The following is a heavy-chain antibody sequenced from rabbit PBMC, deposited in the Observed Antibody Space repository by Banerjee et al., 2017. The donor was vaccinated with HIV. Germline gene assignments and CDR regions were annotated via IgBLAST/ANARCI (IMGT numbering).Heavy chain of an antibody. Sequence: QEHLEESGGGLVKPGGTLTLSCKGSGADFSSYAISWVRQAPGKGLEWIACIGAGSASAYYATWAKGRFTISRTTTTVTLQLNSLTAADTATYFCARDAGYAGSNLWGQGTLVTVS. J-gene: IGHJ4*01. CDR1: GADFSSYA. D-gene: IGHD4-2*01. V-gene: IGHV1S45*01. CDR3: ARDAGYAGSNL. CDR2: IGAGSASA.